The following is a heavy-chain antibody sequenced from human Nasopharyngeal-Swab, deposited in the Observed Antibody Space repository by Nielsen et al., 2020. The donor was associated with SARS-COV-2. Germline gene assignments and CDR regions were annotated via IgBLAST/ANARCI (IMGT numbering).Heavy chain of an antibody. J-gene: IGHJ6*02. CDR1: GFTFSSYW. CDR3: ASMDILTGYPNYYGMDV. Sequence: GESLKISCAASGFTFSSYWMHWVRQAPGKGLVWVSRINSDGSSTSYADSVKGRFTISRDNAKNTLYLQMNSLRAEDTAVYYCASMDILTGYPNYYGMDVWGQGTTVTVSS. V-gene: IGHV3-74*01. D-gene: IGHD3-9*01. CDR2: INSDGSST.